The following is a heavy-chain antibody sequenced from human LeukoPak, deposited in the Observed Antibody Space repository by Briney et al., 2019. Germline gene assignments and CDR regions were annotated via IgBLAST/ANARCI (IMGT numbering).Heavy chain of an antibody. CDR3: ARERGGGGSQVKYYYYGMDV. D-gene: IGHD1-26*01. J-gene: IGHJ6*02. V-gene: IGHV1-2*04. CDR1: GYTFTGYY. CDR2: INPTSGGT. Sequence: ASVKVSCKASGYTFTGYYMHWVRQAPGQGLEWMGWINPTSGGTNYAQKFQGWVTMTRDTSISTAYMELSRLRSDDTAVYYCARERGGGGSQVKYYYYGMDVWGQGTTVTVSS.